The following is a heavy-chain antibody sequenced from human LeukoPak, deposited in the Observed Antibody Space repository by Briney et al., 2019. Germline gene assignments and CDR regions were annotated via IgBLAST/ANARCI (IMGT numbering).Heavy chain of an antibody. V-gene: IGHV1-3*01. CDR1: GYTFTSYA. J-gene: IGHJ3*02. CDR3: ARDCSSTSCYIAFDI. Sequence: ASVKVSCMASGYTFTSYAMHWVRQAPGQRLEWMGWINAGNGNTKYSQKFQGRVTITRDTSASTAYMELSSLRSEDTAVYYCARDCSSTSCYIAFDIWGQGTMVTVSS. D-gene: IGHD2-2*02. CDR2: INAGNGNT.